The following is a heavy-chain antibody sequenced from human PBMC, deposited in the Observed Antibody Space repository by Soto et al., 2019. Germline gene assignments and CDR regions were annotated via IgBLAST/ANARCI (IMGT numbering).Heavy chain of an antibody. CDR2: INPSGART. CDR1: GYTFTRIY. D-gene: IGHD2-21*02. V-gene: IGHV1-46*01. J-gene: IGHJ4*02. Sequence: QVQLVQSGAEVKKPGASVKVSCKAYGYTFTRIYMHWVRQAPGQGPEWMGLINPSGARTTYSQKFQGRVTRTMDTSTTTGYMELSSLRSEDTAVYYRPRAGCGGACALDYWGQGTLVTVSS. CDR3: PRAGCGGACALDY.